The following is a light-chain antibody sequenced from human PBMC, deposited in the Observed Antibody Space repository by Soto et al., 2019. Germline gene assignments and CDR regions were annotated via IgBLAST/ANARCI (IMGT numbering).Light chain of an antibody. CDR3: QQYDNSPIT. V-gene: IGKV3-20*01. CDR1: QSVNRNY. CDR2: GAS. J-gene: IGKJ5*01. Sequence: EIVLTQPPGTLFLSPGEGATLSCRASQSVNRNYLAWYQQKPGQAPRLLIFGASSRATGIPDRFSGSGSGTDFTLTIRRLEPEDFAVYHCQQYDNSPITFGQGTRLEIK.